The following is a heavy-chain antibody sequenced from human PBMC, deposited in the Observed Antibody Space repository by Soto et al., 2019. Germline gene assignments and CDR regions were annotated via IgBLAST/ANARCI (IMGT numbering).Heavy chain of an antibody. CDR1: GFSFSDFY. CDR2: ISDSSRTI. V-gene: IGHV3-11*01. D-gene: IGHD3-10*01. J-gene: IGHJ2*01. Sequence: QVQLVDSGGGLVKPGGSLRLFCAASGFSFSDFYMTWIRQAPGKGLEWVSYISDSSRTISYADSVKGRFTISRDNAKSALYLQMIGLRAEETAVCYSARVQYFGWHVDLWGRGTLVTVAP. CDR3: ARVQYFGWHVDL.